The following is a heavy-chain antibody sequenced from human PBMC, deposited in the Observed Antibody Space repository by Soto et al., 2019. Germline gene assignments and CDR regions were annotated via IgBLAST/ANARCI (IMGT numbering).Heavy chain of an antibody. CDR1: GFTFSNAG. V-gene: IGHV3-15*01. J-gene: IGHJ6*02. CDR2: IKSKTEGGTT. D-gene: IGHD6-13*01. Sequence: PGGSLRLSCAASGFTFSNAGMSWVRQAPGKGLEWVGRIKSKTEGGTTDYAAPVKGRFTISRDDSKTTLYLQMNSLKTEDTAVYYCTPMISSWSMMMGYGMDVWGQGTTVTVSS. CDR3: TPMISSWSMMMGYGMDV.